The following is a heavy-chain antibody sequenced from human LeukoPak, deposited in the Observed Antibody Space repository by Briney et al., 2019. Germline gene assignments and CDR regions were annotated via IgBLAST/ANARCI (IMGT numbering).Heavy chain of an antibody. J-gene: IGHJ4*02. CDR3: VREGGRVHYGSGGCFDY. D-gene: IGHD3-10*01. V-gene: IGHV3-64D*09. CDR1: GFTFSSYV. CDR2: VISNGGST. Sequence: GGSLRLSCSASGFTFSSYVMHWVRQAPGKGLEYVSTVISNGGSTYYADSVKGRFTISRDNSKNALYLQMSSLRDEDTAVYYCVREGGRVHYGSGGCFDYWGQGTLVTVSS.